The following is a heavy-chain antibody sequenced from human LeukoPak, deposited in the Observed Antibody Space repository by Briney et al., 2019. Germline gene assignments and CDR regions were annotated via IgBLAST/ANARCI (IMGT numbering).Heavy chain of an antibody. Sequence: QSGGSLRLSCAASGFSFSSQAMHWVRQAPGKGLEWLGFILSDGNNKYYADSVKGRFTISRDSSKNVVYLQMNSLRPEDTAIYYCASEPGLSRGPDYAMDVWGQGTTVTVSS. D-gene: IGHD3-16*01. CDR2: ILSDGNNK. CDR3: ASEPGLSRGPDYAMDV. J-gene: IGHJ6*02. CDR1: GFSFSSQA. V-gene: IGHV3-30*04.